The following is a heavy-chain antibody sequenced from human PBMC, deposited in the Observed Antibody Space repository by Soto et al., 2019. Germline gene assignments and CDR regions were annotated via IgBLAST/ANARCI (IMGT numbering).Heavy chain of an antibody. Sequence: PGGSLRLSCAASGFALSSHPMSWVRQAPERGLEWVSGISDSGGLTYNADSVKGRFTISRDNSKNTLYLQMNSLRAEDTALYYCARRAFGSSRSFDIWGQGTMVTVSS. J-gene: IGHJ3*02. CDR3: ARRAFGSSRSFDI. V-gene: IGHV3-23*01. CDR2: ISDSGGLT. CDR1: GFALSSHP. D-gene: IGHD6-6*01.